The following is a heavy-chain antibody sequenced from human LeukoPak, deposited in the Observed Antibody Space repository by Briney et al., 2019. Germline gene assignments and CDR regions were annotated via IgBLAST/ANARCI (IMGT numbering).Heavy chain of an antibody. D-gene: IGHD2-15*01. CDR1: GFTFSDYY. J-gene: IGHJ4*02. V-gene: IGHV3-11*04. CDR3: ATGVVAATYYFDY. CDR2: ISSSGSTI. Sequence: GGSLRLSCAASGFTFSDYYMGWIRQAPGKGLEWVSYISSSGSTIYYADSVKGRFTISRDNAKNSLYLQMNSLRAEDTAVYYCATGVVAATYYFDYWGQGTLVTVSS.